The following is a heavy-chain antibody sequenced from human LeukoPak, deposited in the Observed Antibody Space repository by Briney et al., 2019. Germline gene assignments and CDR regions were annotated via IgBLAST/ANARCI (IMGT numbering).Heavy chain of an antibody. CDR1: GFTLRTYA. CDR3: AKDRGLRFLEWFFDY. CDR2: ISGSEGST. J-gene: IGHJ4*02. D-gene: IGHD3-3*01. Sequence: GGSLRFSCAASGFTLRTYAMSWVRQAPGKGLEWVSAISGSEGSTYYADSVKGRFTISRDNSKNTLYLQMNSLRAEVTDVYYCAKDRGLRFLEWFFDYWGQGTLVTVSS. V-gene: IGHV3-23*01.